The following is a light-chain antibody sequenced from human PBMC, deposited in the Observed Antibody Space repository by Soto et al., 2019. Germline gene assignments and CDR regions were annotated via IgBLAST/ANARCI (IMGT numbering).Light chain of an antibody. J-gene: IGLJ1*01. CDR1: SFNIGSNT. CDR3: AAWDDSLNGYV. V-gene: IGLV1-44*01. CDR2: IDN. Sequence: QSVLTQPPSASGTPGQRVTISCSGGSFNIGSNTVNWYQQLPGTAPKLLIYIDNQRPSGVPDRFSGSKSGTSASLAFSGLQSQDEADYYCAAWDDSLNGYVFGTGTKVTVL.